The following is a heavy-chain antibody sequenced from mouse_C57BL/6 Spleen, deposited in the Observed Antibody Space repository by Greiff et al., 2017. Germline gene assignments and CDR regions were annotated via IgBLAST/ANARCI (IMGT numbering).Heavy chain of an antibody. D-gene: IGHD1-1*01. CDR3: ARPHYGSSPDWYFDV. V-gene: IGHV1-64*01. CDR2: IHPNSGST. Sequence: QVQLQQPGAELVKPGASVKLSCKASGYTFTSYWMHWVKQRPGQGLEWIGMIHPNSGSTNYNAQFQSKATLPVDKSSSTAYMQLSSLTSEDSAVYYGARPHYGSSPDWYFDVWGTGTTVTVSS. J-gene: IGHJ1*03. CDR1: GYTFTSYW.